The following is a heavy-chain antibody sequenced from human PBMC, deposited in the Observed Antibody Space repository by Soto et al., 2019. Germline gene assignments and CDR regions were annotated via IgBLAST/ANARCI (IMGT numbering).Heavy chain of an antibody. CDR2: IDPSDSYT. J-gene: IGHJ4*02. CDR1: GYKFTSNW. D-gene: IGHD5-18*01. V-gene: IGHV5-10-1*01. CDR3: ARQAPRGYTCAKYYFEY. Sequence: PGESLKISCQASGYKFTSNWLSWVRQVPGKGLEWVGRIDPSDSYTKYSPSFQGRVTITTDKSISTVYLQWDSLQASDTAMYYCARQAPRGYTCAKYYFEYWGQGTLVTVSS.